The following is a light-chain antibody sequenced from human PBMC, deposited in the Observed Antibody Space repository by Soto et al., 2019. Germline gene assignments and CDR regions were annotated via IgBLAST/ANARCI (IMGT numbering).Light chain of an antibody. CDR1: SSDLSGYNY. Sequence: QSVLAQSASVSGSPGQSITISCTGTSSDLSGYNYVSWYQQHPGKAPKLIIYEVSNRPSGVSNRFSGSKSGNTASLTISGLQAEDEADYYCSAYASSRGVFGTGTKVTVL. V-gene: IGLV2-14*01. CDR2: EVS. CDR3: SAYASSRGV. J-gene: IGLJ1*01.